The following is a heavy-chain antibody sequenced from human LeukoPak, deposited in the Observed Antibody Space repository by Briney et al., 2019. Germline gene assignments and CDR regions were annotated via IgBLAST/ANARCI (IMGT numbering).Heavy chain of an antibody. J-gene: IGHJ3*02. CDR1: AFTFSTYG. V-gene: IGHV3-23*01. CDR3: ATSIAARPGCRDNDAFHI. D-gene: IGHD6-6*01. CDR2: LSDSGGST. Sequence: GVSLRLSCAASAFTFSTYGMNWVRQAPGKGLEWVSGLSDSGGSTNYADSVKGRFTISRDNPKNPLYLQMDSLRADDTAVYYCATSIAARPGCRDNDAFHIWGERTMVSVSS.